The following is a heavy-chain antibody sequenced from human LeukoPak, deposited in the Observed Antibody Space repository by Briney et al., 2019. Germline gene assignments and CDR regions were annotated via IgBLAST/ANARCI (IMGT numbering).Heavy chain of an antibody. CDR3: ATVLYSSGWFDP. D-gene: IGHD6-19*01. Sequence: SETLSLTCTVSGGSISRYFWSWIRQPPGKGLEWIGYIYYSGNTNYNPSLKSRVTISVDTSKKQFSLKLSSVTAADTAIYYCATVLYSSGWFDPWGQGTLVTVSS. CDR2: IYYSGNT. CDR1: GGSISRYF. J-gene: IGHJ5*02. V-gene: IGHV4-59*01.